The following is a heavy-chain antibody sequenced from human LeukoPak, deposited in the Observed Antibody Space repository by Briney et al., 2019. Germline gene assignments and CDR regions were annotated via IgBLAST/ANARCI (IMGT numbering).Heavy chain of an antibody. D-gene: IGHD6-13*01. CDR1: GLTFSSYS. CDR2: ISSSSSYI. V-gene: IGHV3-21*01. Sequence: GGSLRLSCAASGLTFSSYSMNWVRQAPGKGLEWVSSISSSSSYIYYADSVKGRLTISRDNAKNSLYLQMNSLRAEDTAVYYCARDLYSSSWYRVPFYWGRGTLVTVSS. J-gene: IGHJ4*02. CDR3: ARDLYSSSWYRVPFY.